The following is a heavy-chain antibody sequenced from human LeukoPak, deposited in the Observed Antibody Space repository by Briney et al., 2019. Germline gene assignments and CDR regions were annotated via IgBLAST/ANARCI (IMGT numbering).Heavy chain of an antibody. J-gene: IGHJ4*02. CDR1: GFTFSSHA. CDR2: INAGNDNT. CDR3: AMQAYDFWSGLGNYFDY. D-gene: IGHD3-3*01. Sequence: ASVKVSCKASGFTFSSHAIHWVRQAPGQRLEWMGYINAGNDNTKYSQRFQDRVTITRDTSASTAYMELSSLRSEDTAVYYCAMQAYDFWSGLGNYFDYWGQGTLVTVSS. V-gene: IGHV1-3*01.